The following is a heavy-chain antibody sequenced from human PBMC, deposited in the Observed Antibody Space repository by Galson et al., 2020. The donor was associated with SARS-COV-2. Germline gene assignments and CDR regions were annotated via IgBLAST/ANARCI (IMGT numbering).Heavy chain of an antibody. D-gene: IGHD5-18*01. CDR1: GGSFSGYY. V-gene: IGHV4-34*01. CDR3: ARGRGYSYGYPFFDY. CDR2: INHSGST. J-gene: IGHJ4*02. Sequence: SETLSLTCAVYGGSFSGYYWSWIRQPPGKGLEWIGEINHSGSTNYNPSLKSRVTISVDTSKNQFSLKLSSVTAADTAVYYCARGRGYSYGYPFFDYWGQGTLVTVSS.